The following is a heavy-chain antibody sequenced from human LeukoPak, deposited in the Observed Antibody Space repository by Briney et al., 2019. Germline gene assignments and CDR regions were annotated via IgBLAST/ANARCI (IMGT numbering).Heavy chain of an antibody. CDR2: ISFSGTT. CDR3: ARRGGRYFDWDFGMDV. CDR1: GDSISIDTNY. Sequence: SETLSLTCTVSGDSISIDTNYWGWIRQPPGKGLEWIGSISFSGTTYYSPSLKSRVTISVDTSKNQFSLKLTSLTAADTAIYYCARRGGRYFDWDFGMDVWGQGTTVIVSS. J-gene: IGHJ6*02. V-gene: IGHV4-39*01. D-gene: IGHD3-9*01.